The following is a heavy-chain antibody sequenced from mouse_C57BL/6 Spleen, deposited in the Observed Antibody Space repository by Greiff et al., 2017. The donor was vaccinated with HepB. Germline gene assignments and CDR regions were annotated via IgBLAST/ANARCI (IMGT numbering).Heavy chain of an antibody. CDR1: GFTFSDYG. Sequence: EVKVVESGGGLVKPGGSLKLSCASSGFTFSDYGMHWVRQAPEKGLEWVAYISSGSSTIYYADTVKGRFTISRDNAKNTLFLQMTSLRSEDTAMYYCARGGLYYYGSRFDDWGQGTTLTVSS. CDR2: ISSGSSTI. V-gene: IGHV5-17*01. CDR3: ARGGLYYYGSRFDD. D-gene: IGHD1-1*01. J-gene: IGHJ2*01.